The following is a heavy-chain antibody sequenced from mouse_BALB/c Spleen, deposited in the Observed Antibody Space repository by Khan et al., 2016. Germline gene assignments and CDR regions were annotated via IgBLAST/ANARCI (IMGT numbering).Heavy chain of an antibody. Sequence: VQLQQSGAELVKPGAPVKLSCTGSGFNIKDTYVHWVKQRPEQGLEWIGSIDPANGDPKFAPKFPGRATMSADTSSTTAYLQLSSLTSEDTAVYYCVRDAYYEGFAYWGQGTLVTVSA. V-gene: IGHV14-3*02. CDR3: VRDAYYEGFAY. CDR2: IDPANGDP. J-gene: IGHJ3*01. D-gene: IGHD2-3*01. CDR1: GFNIKDTY.